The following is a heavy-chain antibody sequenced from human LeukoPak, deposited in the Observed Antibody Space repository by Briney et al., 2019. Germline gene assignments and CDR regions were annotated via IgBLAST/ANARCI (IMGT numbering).Heavy chain of an antibody. CDR2: IYYSGST. D-gene: IGHD6-13*01. J-gene: IGHJ4*02. CDR1: GGSISSSSYY. CDR3: ARRTTIAAAEYFDY. Sequence: SETLSLTCTVSGGSISSSSYYWGWIRQPPGEGLEWIGSIYYSGSTYYNPSLKSRVTISVDTSKNQFSLKLSSVTAADTAVYYCARRTTIAAAEYFDYWGQRTLVTVSS. V-gene: IGHV4-39*01.